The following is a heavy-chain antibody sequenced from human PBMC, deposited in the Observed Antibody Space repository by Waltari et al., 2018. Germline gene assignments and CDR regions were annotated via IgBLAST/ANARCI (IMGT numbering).Heavy chain of an antibody. CDR3: VRGRGTTSGFFHY. D-gene: IGHD3-10*01. J-gene: IGHJ4*02. V-gene: IGHV3-11*04. Sequence: QVQLVESGGGLVKPGGSLRLSCAASGFTFSDYYMSWVRQPPGKGLELISLITDSGRVIHYADSVKGRFTISRDNGENSLWLQMNSLRAEDTAVYYCVRGRGTTSGFFHYWGQGTLVTVSS. CDR2: ITDSGRVI. CDR1: GFTFSDYY.